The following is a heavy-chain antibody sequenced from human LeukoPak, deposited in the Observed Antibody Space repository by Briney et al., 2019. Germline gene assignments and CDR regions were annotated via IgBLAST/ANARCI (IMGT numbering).Heavy chain of an antibody. CDR2: ISDSGGYT. D-gene: IGHD3-10*01. J-gene: IGHJ4*02. CDR1: GFTFSSFA. Sequence: GGSLRLSCAASGFTFSSFAMSWVRQAPGKGLEWVSGISDSGGYTYYADSVKGRFTISRDNSKNALYLHMNSLRAEDTAVYYCAKLGNFASGSYSDWGQGTLVTVSS. CDR3: AKLGNFASGSYSD. V-gene: IGHV3-23*01.